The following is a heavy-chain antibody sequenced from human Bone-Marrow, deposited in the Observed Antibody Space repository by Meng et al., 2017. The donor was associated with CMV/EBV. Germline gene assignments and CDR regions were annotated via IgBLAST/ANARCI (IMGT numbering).Heavy chain of an antibody. CDR1: GYTFTGYY. J-gene: IGHJ4*02. V-gene: IGHV1-46*01. D-gene: IGHD5-24*01. CDR3: ARGRVKKDGYNFDATALSDYGY. Sequence: ASVKVSCKASGYTFTGYYMHWVRQAPGQGLEWMGIINPSGGSTSYAQKFQGRVTMTRDTSTSTVYMELSSLRSEDTAVYYCARGRVKKDGYNFDATALSDYGYWGQGTLVTVSS. CDR2: INPSGGST.